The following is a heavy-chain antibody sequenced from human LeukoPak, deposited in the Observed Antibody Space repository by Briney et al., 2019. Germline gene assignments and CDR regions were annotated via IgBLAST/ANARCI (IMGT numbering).Heavy chain of an antibody. Sequence: GGSLRLSCAASGFTFSSYSMNRVREAPGKGLEWVSSISSSSSYIYYADSVKGRFTISRDNAKNSLYLQMTSLRAEDTAVYYCARDAVNGSGSYPNWFAPWGQGTLVTVSS. J-gene: IGHJ5*02. CDR2: ISSSSSYI. D-gene: IGHD3-10*01. CDR3: ARDAVNGSGSYPNWFAP. CDR1: GFTFSSYS. V-gene: IGHV3-21*01.